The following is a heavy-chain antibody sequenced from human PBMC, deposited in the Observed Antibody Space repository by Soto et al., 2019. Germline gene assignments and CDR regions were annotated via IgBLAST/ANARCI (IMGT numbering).Heavy chain of an antibody. CDR2: ISTYNGDT. CDR1: GYTFTRSG. D-gene: IGHD5-12*01. V-gene: IGHV1-18*01. J-gene: IGHJ6*02. CDR3: AREGVAPYYYYGMDV. Sequence: QVQLVQSGAEVKKPWASVKVSCKASGYTFTRSGISWVRQAPVQVLEGMGWISTYNGDTNYAQTFQGRVTMTTDTSTSTVYMELRSLRSDDTAVYYCAREGVAPYYYYGMDVWGQGTPVTFSS.